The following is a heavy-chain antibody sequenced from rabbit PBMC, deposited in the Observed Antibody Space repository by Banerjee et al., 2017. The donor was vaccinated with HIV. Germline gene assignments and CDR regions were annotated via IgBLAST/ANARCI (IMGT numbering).Heavy chain of an antibody. D-gene: IGHD6-1*01. V-gene: IGHV1S40*01. CDR1: GFSFSSSYW. J-gene: IGHJ4*01. CDR3: ARAGYGGYVYPYYFNL. Sequence: QSLEESGGDLVKPGASLTLTCTASGFSFSSSYWICWVRQAPGKGLEWIACIYGGSSGSTAYASWAKGRFTISKTSSTTVTLQMTSLTAADTATYFCARAGYGGYVYPYYFNLWGPGTLVTVS. CDR2: IYGGSSGST.